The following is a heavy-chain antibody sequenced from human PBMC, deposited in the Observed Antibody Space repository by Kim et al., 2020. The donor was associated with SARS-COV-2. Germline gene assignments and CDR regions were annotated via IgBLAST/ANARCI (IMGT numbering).Heavy chain of an antibody. J-gene: IGHJ4*02. Sequence: ANSYTTEYAASVKGRFTISRDDSKNSLYLQINSLKTEDTAVYYCARQLGDWGQGTLVTVSS. D-gene: IGHD7-27*01. CDR3: ARQLGD. CDR2: ANSYTT. V-gene: IGHV3-72*01.